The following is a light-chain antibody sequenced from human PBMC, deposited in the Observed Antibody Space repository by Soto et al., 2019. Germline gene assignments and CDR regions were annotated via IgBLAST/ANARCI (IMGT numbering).Light chain of an antibody. V-gene: IGKV3-20*01. Sequence: EGVLTQSPGTLSLSPGERATLSCRASQSVNRNFLAWSQQTPGQAPRLLIYGASSRATGIPDRFSGSGSGTDFTLTISRLEPEDFAVYYCQQCGSSPRTFGEGTKVDIK. CDR3: QQCGSSPRT. J-gene: IGKJ1*01. CDR1: QSVNRNF. CDR2: GAS.